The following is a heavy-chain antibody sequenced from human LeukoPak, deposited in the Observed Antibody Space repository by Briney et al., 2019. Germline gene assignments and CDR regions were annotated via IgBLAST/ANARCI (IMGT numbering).Heavy chain of an antibody. J-gene: IGHJ4*02. D-gene: IGHD2-2*01. CDR2: INHSGST. CDR3: ARASETVPAAYYFDY. Sequence: PSETLSLTCAVYGGSFSGYYWSWIRQSPGKGLEWIGEINHSGSTNYNPSLKSLVTISVDTSKNQFSLKLSSVTAADTAVYYCARASETVPAAYYFDYWGQGTLVTVSS. V-gene: IGHV4-34*01. CDR1: GGSFSGYY.